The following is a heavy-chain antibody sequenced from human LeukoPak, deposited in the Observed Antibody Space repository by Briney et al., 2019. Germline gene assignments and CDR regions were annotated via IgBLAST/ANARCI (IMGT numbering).Heavy chain of an antibody. Sequence: GGSLRLSCAASGFTFSSYEMNWVRQAPGKGLEWVSYISSSGSTIYYADSVKGRFTISRDNAKNSLYLQMNSLRAEDTAVYYCARGASGSYTYGFDYWGQGTLVTVSS. CDR1: GFTFSSYE. V-gene: IGHV3-48*03. CDR3: ARGASGSYTYGFDY. J-gene: IGHJ4*02. D-gene: IGHD1-26*01. CDR2: ISSSGSTI.